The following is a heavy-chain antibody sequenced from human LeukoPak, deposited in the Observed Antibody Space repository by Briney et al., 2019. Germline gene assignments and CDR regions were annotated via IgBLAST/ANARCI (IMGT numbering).Heavy chain of an antibody. J-gene: IGHJ4*02. CDR3: ATFRYYDILTGYSRGYYFDY. D-gene: IGHD3-9*01. V-gene: IGHV1-24*01. CDR1: GYTLTELS. CDR2: FDPEDGET. Sequence: ASVKVSCKVSGYTLTELSMHWVRQAPGKGLEWMGGFDPEDGETIYAQKFQGRVTMTEDTSTDTAYMELSGLRSEDTAVYYCATFRYYDILTGYSRGYYFDYWGQGTLVTVSS.